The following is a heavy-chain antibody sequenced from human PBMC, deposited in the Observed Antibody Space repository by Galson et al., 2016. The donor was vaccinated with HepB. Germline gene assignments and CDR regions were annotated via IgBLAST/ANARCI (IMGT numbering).Heavy chain of an antibody. CDR2: IYTGGNT. J-gene: IGHJ6*02. CDR3: ARGGGESYYYGLDV. V-gene: IGHV3-53*01. D-gene: IGHD2-15*01. CDR1: GFTVSSNY. Sequence: SLRLSCAASGFTVSSNYMSWVRQAPGKGLGWVSVIYTGGNTYYAESVKGRFTISRDNSKNTLYLQMNSLRAEDTAVYYCARGGGESYYYGLDVWGQGTTVTVSS.